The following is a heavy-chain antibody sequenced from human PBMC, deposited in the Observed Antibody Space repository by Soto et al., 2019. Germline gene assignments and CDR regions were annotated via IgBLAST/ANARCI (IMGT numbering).Heavy chain of an antibody. Sequence: ASVKVSCKVSGYTLTELSMHWVRQAPGKGLEWMGGFDPEDGETIYAQKFQGRVTMTEDTSTDTAYLELSSLRSEDTAVYYCATDQIYYGSRDAFDIWGQGTMVTVSS. CDR1: GYTLTELS. CDR2: FDPEDGET. J-gene: IGHJ3*02. V-gene: IGHV1-24*01. CDR3: ATDQIYYGSRDAFDI. D-gene: IGHD3-10*01.